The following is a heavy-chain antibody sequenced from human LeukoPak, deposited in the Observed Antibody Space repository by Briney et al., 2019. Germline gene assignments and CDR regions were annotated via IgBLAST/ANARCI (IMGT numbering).Heavy chain of an antibody. D-gene: IGHD3-22*01. Sequence: SETLSLTCAVYGGSFSGYHWTWIRQSPGKGLEWIGEINHSGSTNYNPSLKSRVTISVDTSKNQFSLKLSSVTAADTAVYYCVRVEVGVLNWGQGTLVTVSS. CDR2: INHSGST. J-gene: IGHJ4*02. V-gene: IGHV4-34*01. CDR1: GGSFSGYH. CDR3: VRVEVGVLN.